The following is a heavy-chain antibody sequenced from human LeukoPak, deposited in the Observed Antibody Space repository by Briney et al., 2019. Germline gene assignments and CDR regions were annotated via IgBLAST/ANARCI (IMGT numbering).Heavy chain of an antibody. CDR3: ARAFENNWFDP. CDR1: GFTFSSYS. D-gene: IGHD2/OR15-2a*01. CDR2: ISSSSSYI. Sequence: PGGSLRLSCAASGFTFSSYSMNWVRQAPGKGLEWVSSISSSSSYIYYADSVKGRFTISRDNAKNSLFLQMNSLRAEDTAVYYCARAFENNWFDPWGQGTLVTVSS. V-gene: IGHV3-21*01. J-gene: IGHJ5*02.